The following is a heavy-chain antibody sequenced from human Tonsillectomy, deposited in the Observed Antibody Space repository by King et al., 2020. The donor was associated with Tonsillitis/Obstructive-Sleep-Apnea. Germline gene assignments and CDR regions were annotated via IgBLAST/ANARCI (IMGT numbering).Heavy chain of an antibody. J-gene: IGHJ4*02. V-gene: IGHV3-23*04. CDR1: GFTFSSYA. CDR3: ASRSYSDFWSGYLPLFDY. Sequence: QLVQSGGGLVQPGGSLRIACSASGFTFSSYAMSWGGQSPGKGLEWVSDMSGSVVSTYYADPVKGRFTISRDNSKNTLYLQMNSLRADDTAVYYCASRSYSDFWSGYLPLFDYWGQGTLVTVSS. D-gene: IGHD3-3*01. CDR2: MSGSVVST.